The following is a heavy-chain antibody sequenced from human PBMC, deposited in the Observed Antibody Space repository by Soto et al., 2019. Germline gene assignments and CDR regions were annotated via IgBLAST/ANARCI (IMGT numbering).Heavy chain of an antibody. Sequence: EVQLVESGGGLVQPGGSLRLSCAASGFSFSNYAMDWVRQAPGKGLEWVSYISGSSSNIRYADSVKGRFTISRDNAKSSVYLQMTSLRADDTAVYYCTRDPSRGSDWARYFDLWGRGTLVTVSS. V-gene: IGHV3-48*01. J-gene: IGHJ2*01. D-gene: IGHD1-26*01. CDR2: ISGSSSNI. CDR1: GFSFSNYA. CDR3: TRDPSRGSDWARYFDL.